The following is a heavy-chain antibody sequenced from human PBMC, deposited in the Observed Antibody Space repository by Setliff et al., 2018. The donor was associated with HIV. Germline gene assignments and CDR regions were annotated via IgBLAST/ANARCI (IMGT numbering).Heavy chain of an antibody. Sequence: VASVKVSCKASGGTFSSCDISWVRQAPGQGLEWMGGIIPILDIANYALKFQGRVTITADKSTGAAYMELSSLRSDDTAVYYCASYEREGFDYWGQGTLVTVSS. D-gene: IGHD3-16*01. J-gene: IGHJ4*02. CDR3: ASYEREGFDY. CDR1: GGTFSSCD. CDR2: IIPILDIA. V-gene: IGHV1-69*10.